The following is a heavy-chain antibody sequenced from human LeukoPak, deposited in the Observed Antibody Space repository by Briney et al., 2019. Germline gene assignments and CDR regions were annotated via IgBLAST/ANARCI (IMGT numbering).Heavy chain of an antibody. CDR3: ARGRATHCSSTSRYALNY. D-gene: IGHD2-2*01. CDR2: MHPNSGGT. CDR1: GYTFTDYY. J-gene: IGHJ4*02. V-gene: IGHV1-2*02. Sequence: ASVKVSCKASGYTFTDYYMHWLRQAPGQGLEWMGWMHPNSGGTNYAQKFQGRVTMTRDTSISTAYMELSRLRSDDTAVYYCARGRATHCSSTSRYALNYWGQGTLVTVSS.